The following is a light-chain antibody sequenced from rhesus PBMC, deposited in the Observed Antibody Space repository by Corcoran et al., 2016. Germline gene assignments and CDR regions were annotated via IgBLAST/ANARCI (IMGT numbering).Light chain of an antibody. V-gene: IGKV1-32*01. CDR1: QGISSY. CDR3: QQHKSNPFT. CDR2: YAN. J-gene: IGKJ3*01. Sequence: DIQMTQSPSSLSASVGERVTITCRASQGISSYLNWYPQKPGKAPKLLSYYANRLESRVPSMFSGSGSWTEITLTITSLQPEDFGTYYCQQHKSNPFTFGPGTKLDIK.